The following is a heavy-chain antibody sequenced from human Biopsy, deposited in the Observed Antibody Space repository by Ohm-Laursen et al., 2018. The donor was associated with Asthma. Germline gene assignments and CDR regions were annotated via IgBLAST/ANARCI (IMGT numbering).Heavy chain of an antibody. J-gene: IGHJ6*02. D-gene: IGHD3-10*01. V-gene: IGHV1-18*01. CDR1: VYTFTSAG. CDR2: ISVYNGNT. CDR3: ARAVDYSHYYGIDV. Sequence: ASVKVSCKTSVYTFTSAGITWVRQAPGQGLEWMGWISVYNGNTKVAQKLQDRVTMITDTSTSTAYMELRSLRSDDTAVYFCARAVDYSHYYGIDVWGQGTTVTVS.